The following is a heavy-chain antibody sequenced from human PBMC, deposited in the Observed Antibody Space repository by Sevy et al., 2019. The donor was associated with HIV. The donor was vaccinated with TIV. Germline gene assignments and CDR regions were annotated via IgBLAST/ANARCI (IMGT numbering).Heavy chain of an antibody. D-gene: IGHD5-12*01. V-gene: IGHV3-15*01. CDR2: IKSKTDGGTT. CDR1: GFTFSNAW. CDR3: TTVPYEDIVATITLDYYYYGMDV. J-gene: IGHJ6*02. Sequence: GGSLRLSCAASGFTFSNAWMSWVRQAPGKGLEWVGRIKSKTDGGTTDYAAPVKGRFTISRDDSKNTLYLQMNSLKTEDTAVYYGTTVPYEDIVATITLDYYYYGMDVWGQGTTVTVSS.